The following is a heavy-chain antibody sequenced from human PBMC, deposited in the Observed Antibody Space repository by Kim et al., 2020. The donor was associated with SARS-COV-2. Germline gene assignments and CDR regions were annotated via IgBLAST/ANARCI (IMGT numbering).Heavy chain of an antibody. J-gene: IGHJ4*02. V-gene: IGHV4-4*07. Sequence: TPSLKSRVTMSVDTSKNQFSLKLSSVTAADTAVYYCARGSVWELLYYFDYWGQGTLVTVSS. CDR3: ARGSVWELLYYFDY. D-gene: IGHD1-26*01.